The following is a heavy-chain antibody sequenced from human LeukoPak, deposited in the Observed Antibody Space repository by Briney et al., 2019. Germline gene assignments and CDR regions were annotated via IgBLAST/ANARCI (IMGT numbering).Heavy chain of an antibody. CDR2: IYYSGST. CDR3: ARHFYGDYVFDY. Sequence: SETLSLTCSVSGGSISSSLHSWGWVRQPPEKGLEWIESIYYSGSTSYNASFNSRVTMSVYRSKDQFSLNLTSVTATDTAVYYCARHFYGDYVFDYWGKGTLVTVSS. CDR1: GGSISSSLHS. J-gene: IGHJ4*02. D-gene: IGHD4-17*01. V-gene: IGHV4-39*01.